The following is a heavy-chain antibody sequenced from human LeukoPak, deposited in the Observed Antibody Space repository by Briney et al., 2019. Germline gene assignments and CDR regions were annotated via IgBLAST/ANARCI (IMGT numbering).Heavy chain of an antibody. J-gene: IGHJ1*01. Sequence: PGGSLRLSCAASGFTFSSYAMSWVRQAPGKGLEWVSAISGSGGSTYYADSVKGRFTISRDNAKNSLYLQMNSLRAEDTAVYYCAGLKGISGWYRGYFQHWGQGTLVTVSS. CDR3: AGLKGISGWYRGYFQH. CDR1: GFTFSSYA. D-gene: IGHD6-19*01. V-gene: IGHV3-23*01. CDR2: ISGSGGST.